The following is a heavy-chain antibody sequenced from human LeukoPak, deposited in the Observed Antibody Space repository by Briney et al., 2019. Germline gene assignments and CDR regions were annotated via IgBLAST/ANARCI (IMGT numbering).Heavy chain of an antibody. V-gene: IGHV3-15*01. J-gene: IGHJ3*02. CDR3: TTPYGSGSYLNAFEI. CDR1: GFTFSIAS. D-gene: IGHD3-10*01. Sequence: GGSLRLSCSASGFTFSIASMSWVRQAPGKGLEWVGRIKSKSDGGTTDYAAPVKGRFTMSRDDSKNTVYLQMNSLKTEDTAVYYCTTPYGSGSYLNAFEIWGQGTMVTVSS. CDR2: IKSKSDGGTT.